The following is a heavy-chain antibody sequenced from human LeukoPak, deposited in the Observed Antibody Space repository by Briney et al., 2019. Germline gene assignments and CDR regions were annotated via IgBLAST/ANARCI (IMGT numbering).Heavy chain of an antibody. Sequence: AGGSLRLSCAASGFTFSSYAMSWVRQAPGKGLEWVSGLSGSGGSTYYPDSVKGRFTISRDNSKNTLYLQMNSLRVEDTAVYYCANGKPEYNSGWPRGTFWGQGTLVSVSS. CDR2: LSGSGGST. V-gene: IGHV3-23*01. D-gene: IGHD6-19*01. CDR1: GFTFSSYA. J-gene: IGHJ4*02. CDR3: ANGKPEYNSGWPRGTF.